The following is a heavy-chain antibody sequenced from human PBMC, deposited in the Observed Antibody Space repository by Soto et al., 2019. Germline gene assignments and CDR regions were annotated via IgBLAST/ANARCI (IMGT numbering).Heavy chain of an antibody. Sequence: PGGSLRLSCEASGFIFSDHAMSWVRQAPGKGLEWVSAISGNGIATYYADSVKGRFTISRDNSKNTLYLQMNRLRADDTAVYYCARDAISMVRGTNTWLDPCGQGPLVTVYS. J-gene: IGHJ5*02. V-gene: IGHV3-23*01. CDR1: GFIFSDHA. D-gene: IGHD3-10*01. CDR3: ARDAISMVRGTNTWLDP. CDR2: ISGNGIAT.